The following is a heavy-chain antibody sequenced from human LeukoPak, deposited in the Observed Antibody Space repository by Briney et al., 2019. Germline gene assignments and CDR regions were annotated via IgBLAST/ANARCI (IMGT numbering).Heavy chain of an antibody. CDR3: ARGDRSCAFDI. V-gene: IGHV4-30-2*01. J-gene: IGHJ3*02. Sequence: PSETLSLTCAVSGGSISSGGYSWSWIPQPPGKGLEWIGYIYHSGSTYYNPSLKSRVTISVDRSKNQFSLKLSSVTAAGTAVYYCARGDRSCAFDIWGQGTMVTVSS. CDR2: IYHSGST. D-gene: IGHD2-15*01. CDR1: GGSISSGGYS.